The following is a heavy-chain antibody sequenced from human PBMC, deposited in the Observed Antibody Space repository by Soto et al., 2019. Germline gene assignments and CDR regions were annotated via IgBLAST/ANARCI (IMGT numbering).Heavy chain of an antibody. CDR1: GYTFTNYD. J-gene: IGHJ5*02. CDR2: MNPKSGNR. CDR3: ARMDMEVVAAGQPNWFDP. Sequence: GASVKVSCKASGYTFTNYDINWVRQATGQGLEWMGWMNPKSGNRGLAQKFQGRVTMTRDTSINTAYMELSSLRSEDTAVYYCARMDMEVVAAGQPNWFDPWGQGTVVTVSS. D-gene: IGHD2-15*01. V-gene: IGHV1-8*01.